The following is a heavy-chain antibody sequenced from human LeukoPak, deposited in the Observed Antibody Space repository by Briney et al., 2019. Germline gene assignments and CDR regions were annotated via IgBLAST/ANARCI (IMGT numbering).Heavy chain of an antibody. D-gene: IGHD3-22*01. CDR1: GYTFSTLS. Sequence: GGSLRLSCAASGYTFSTLSMNWVRQAPGKGLEWLSRIRHDGETRHYADSVKGRFTISRDIAKSSLYLQMNSLRVEDTAVYYCVREWFYFDFWGPGTLVTVSS. CDR3: VREWFYFDF. V-gene: IGHV3-48*01. CDR2: IRHDGETR. J-gene: IGHJ4*02.